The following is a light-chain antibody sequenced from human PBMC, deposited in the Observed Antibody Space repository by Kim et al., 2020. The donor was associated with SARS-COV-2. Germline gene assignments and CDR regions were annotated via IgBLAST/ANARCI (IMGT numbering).Light chain of an antibody. CDR1: NIGSKS. CDR3: QAWDSSSDPVI. V-gene: IGLV3-21*01. Sequence: SYELTQPPSVSEAPRQTARLTCGGNNIGSKSVHWYQQKPGQAPVLVIYYDSDRPSGIPERFSGSNSGNTATLTISRVEPGDEADYYCQAWDSSSDPVIFGGGTQLTVL. J-gene: IGLJ2*01. CDR2: YDS.